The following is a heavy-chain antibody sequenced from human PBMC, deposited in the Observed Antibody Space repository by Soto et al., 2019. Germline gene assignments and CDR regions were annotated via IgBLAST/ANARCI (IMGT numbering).Heavy chain of an antibody. CDR1: GFTFSNAW. D-gene: IGHD6-6*01. J-gene: IGHJ3*02. CDR3: TTASRSAIYAFDI. CDR2: IKSKTDGGTT. V-gene: IGHV3-15*01. Sequence: GSLRLSCAASGFTFSNAWMSWVRQAPGKGLEWVGRIKSKTDGGTTDYAAPVKGRFTISRDDSKNTLYLQMNSLKTEDTAVYYCTTASRSAIYAFDIWGQGTMVTVSS.